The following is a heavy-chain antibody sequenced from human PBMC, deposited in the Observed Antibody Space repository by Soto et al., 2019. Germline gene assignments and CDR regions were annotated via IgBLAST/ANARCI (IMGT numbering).Heavy chain of an antibody. CDR2: ISAYNGNT. CDR3: ARSPLIAARHLAYYFDY. Sequence: ASLKVSCKASVYTFTSYGISWVRQAPGQGLEWMGWISAYNGNTNYAQKLQGRVTMTTDTSTSTAYMELRSLRSDDTAVYYCARSPLIAARHLAYYFDYWGQGTLVTVSS. V-gene: IGHV1-18*01. J-gene: IGHJ4*02. D-gene: IGHD6-6*01. CDR1: VYTFTSYG.